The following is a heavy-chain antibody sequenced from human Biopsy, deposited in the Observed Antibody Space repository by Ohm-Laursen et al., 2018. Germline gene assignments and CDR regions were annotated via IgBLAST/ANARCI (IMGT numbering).Heavy chain of an antibody. CDR1: GFTFDDFA. Sequence: SLRLSCAASGFTFDDFAMHWVRLVPGKGLEWVSGISWNSENFGYADSVKGRSTIARDNAKKSLYLQMDSLRAEETALYYCAKRMTSSWHQGDYGRDVWGQGTTVTVSS. CDR3: AKRMTSSWHQGDYGRDV. J-gene: IGHJ6*02. D-gene: IGHD6-13*01. V-gene: IGHV3-9*01. CDR2: ISWNSENF.